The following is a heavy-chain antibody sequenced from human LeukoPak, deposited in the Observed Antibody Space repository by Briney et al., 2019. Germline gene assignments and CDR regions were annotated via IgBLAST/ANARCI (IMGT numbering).Heavy chain of an antibody. J-gene: IGHJ4*02. D-gene: IGHD3-22*01. CDR3: GRGPYYDSLDY. CDR2: IKGGGCEN. Sequence: GGSLRLSCAASGFTFTSYWMSWVRQAPGKGLEWVANIKGGGCENYYGDSVEGRFTISRDNTNNSLYLQMNSLRAEDTAMYYCGRGPYYDSLDYWGRGTLVTVSS. CDR1: GFTFTSYW. V-gene: IGHV3-7*01.